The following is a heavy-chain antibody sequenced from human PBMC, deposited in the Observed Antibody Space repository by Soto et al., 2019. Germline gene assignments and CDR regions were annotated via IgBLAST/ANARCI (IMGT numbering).Heavy chain of an antibody. CDR2: ISAYNGNT. CDR1: GYTFTSYG. Sequence: QVQLVQSGAEVKKPGASVKVSCKASGYTFTSYGISWVRQAPGQGLEWMGWISAYNGNTNYAQKLQGRVTMNTHTATSTAYMELRSRRSDDTAVYYGARKPEGVVASTPGRADRLGQGTQVTVSS. CDR3: ARKPEGVVASTPGRADR. D-gene: IGHD2-15*01. V-gene: IGHV1-18*01. J-gene: IGHJ5*02.